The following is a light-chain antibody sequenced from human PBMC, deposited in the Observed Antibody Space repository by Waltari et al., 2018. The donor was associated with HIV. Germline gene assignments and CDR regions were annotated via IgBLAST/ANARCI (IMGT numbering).Light chain of an antibody. CDR3: CSFAGTFMI. J-gene: IGLJ2*01. Sequence: QSDRTQPASMSGSPGQSITISCTGISSAVGTSSLVSSYQLHPGKAPKLLIYEVTKRPSGVSDRFSGSKSGNTASLTISGLQAEDEADYYCCSFAGTFMIFGGGTKLTVL. CDR2: EVT. CDR1: SSAVGTSSL. V-gene: IGLV2-23*02.